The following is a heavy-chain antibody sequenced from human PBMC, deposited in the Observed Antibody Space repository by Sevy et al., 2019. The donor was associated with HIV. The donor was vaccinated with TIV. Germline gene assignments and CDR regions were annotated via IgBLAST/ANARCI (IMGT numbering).Heavy chain of an antibody. D-gene: IGHD6-19*01. J-gene: IGHJ4*02. V-gene: IGHV1-69*13. CDR1: GGTFSSYG. CDR2: IIPILGAV. CDR3: ARGGGNGWYYFDY. Sequence: ASVKVSCKASGGTFSSYGISWVRQAPGQGLEWMGGIIPILGAVNYSQKFQGRVTITADESTKTAYMELSSLRSEDTAVYYCARGGGNGWYYFDYWGQETLVTVSS.